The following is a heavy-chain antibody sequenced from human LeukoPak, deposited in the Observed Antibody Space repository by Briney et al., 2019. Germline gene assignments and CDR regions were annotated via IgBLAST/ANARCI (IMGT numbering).Heavy chain of an antibody. D-gene: IGHD6-19*01. J-gene: IGHJ6*03. Sequence: GASVKVTCKASGYTFTSYGISWVRQAPGQGLEWMGWISAYNGNTNYAQKFQGRVTITADESTSTAYMELSSLRSEDTAVYYCARGPVVSEVPAAIQGIAVAATLYYYYMDVWGKGTTVTVSS. V-gene: IGHV1-18*01. CDR2: ISAYNGNT. CDR3: ARGPVVSEVPAAIQGIAVAATLYYYYMDV. CDR1: GYTFTSYG.